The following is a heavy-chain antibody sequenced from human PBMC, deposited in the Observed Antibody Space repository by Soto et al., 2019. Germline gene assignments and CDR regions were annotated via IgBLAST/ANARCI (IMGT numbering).Heavy chain of an antibody. Sequence: KPSETLSLTCTVSGGSISSYYWSWIRQPAGKGLEWIGRIYTSGSTNYNPSLKSRVTMSVDTSKNQFSLKLSSVTAADTAVYYCARDVPGYSYGNAYFDYWGQGTLVTVSS. J-gene: IGHJ4*02. V-gene: IGHV4-4*07. D-gene: IGHD5-18*01. CDR3: ARDVPGYSYGNAYFDY. CDR1: GGSISSYY. CDR2: IYTSGST.